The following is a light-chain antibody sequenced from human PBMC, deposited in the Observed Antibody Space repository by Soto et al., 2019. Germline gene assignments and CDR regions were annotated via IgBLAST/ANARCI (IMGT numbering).Light chain of an antibody. Sequence: IQMTQSPSTLSASVRDRVTITCRASQSISSWLAWFQPKPGKAPTLLIYKASSLESGVPSRFSGSGSGTEFPLTISSLPHDDFATYYYQQYNSYPWTFGQGTKVDIK. CDR1: QSISSW. CDR3: QQYNSYPWT. J-gene: IGKJ1*01. V-gene: IGKV1-5*03. CDR2: KAS.